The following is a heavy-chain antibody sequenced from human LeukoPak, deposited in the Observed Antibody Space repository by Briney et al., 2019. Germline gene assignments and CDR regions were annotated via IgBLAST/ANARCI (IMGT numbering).Heavy chain of an antibody. CDR1: GFTLSTYW. CDR3: VSDPYSGVFHY. D-gene: IGHD2-21*01. Sequence: GGSLRLSCAASGFTLSTYWMSWVRQAPGKGLEWVADTKDDGSKKNYVDSVKGRFTISRDNAKNSLYLQMDSLRDEDTAVYFCVSDPYSGVFHYWGQGTLVTVSS. J-gene: IGHJ4*02. V-gene: IGHV3-7*01. CDR2: TKDDGSKK.